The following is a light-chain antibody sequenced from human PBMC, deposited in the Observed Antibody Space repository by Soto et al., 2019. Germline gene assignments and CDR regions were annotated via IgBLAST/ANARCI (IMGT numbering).Light chain of an antibody. V-gene: IGKV1-39*01. Sequence: DIQMTQSPSSLSASVGDRVTITCRASQSINSYLNWYQQKPWKAPKLLIYASSSLHSGVPSRFGGSGSGTDSTLTISSLQPEDFATYYCQQSYSTPYTFGKGTKVEIK. CDR3: QQSYSTPYT. CDR2: ASS. CDR1: QSINSY. J-gene: IGKJ2*01.